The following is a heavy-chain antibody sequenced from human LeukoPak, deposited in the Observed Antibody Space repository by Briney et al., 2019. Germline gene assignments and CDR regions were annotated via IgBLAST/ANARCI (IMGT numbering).Heavy chain of an antibody. J-gene: IGHJ4*02. D-gene: IGHD2-8*02. CDR1: GGSISSYY. CDR2: IYYSGST. V-gene: IGHV4-59*01. CDR3: ARDHSWSSYFDY. Sequence: PSETLSLTCTVSGGSISSYYWSWIRQPPGKGLEWIGYIYYSGSTNYNPSLKSRVTISVDTSKNQFSLKLSSVTAADTAVYYCARDHSWSSYFDYWGQGTLVTVSS.